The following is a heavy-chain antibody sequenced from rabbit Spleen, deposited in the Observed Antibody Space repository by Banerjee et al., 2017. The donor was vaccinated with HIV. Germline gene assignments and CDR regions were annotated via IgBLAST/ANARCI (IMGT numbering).Heavy chain of an antibody. CDR1: GFSFSNKAV. J-gene: IGHJ6*01. V-gene: IGHV1S45*01. Sequence: QEQLVESGGGLVKPEGSLTLTCKASGFSFSNKAVMCWVRQAPGKGLEWIACVDTGSSGFTYFASWAKGRFTISKTSSTTVALQMTSLTAADTATYFCARDTSSSFSSYGMDLWGPGTLVTVS. CDR2: VDTGSSGFT. D-gene: IGHD1-1*01. CDR3: ARDTSSSFSSYGMDL.